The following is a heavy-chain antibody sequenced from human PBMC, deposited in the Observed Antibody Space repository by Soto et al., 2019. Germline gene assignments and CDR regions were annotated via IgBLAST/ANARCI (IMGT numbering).Heavy chain of an antibody. V-gene: IGHV4-34*01. CDR2: INHSGST. Sequence: SETLSLTCAVYGGSFSGYYWSWIRQPPGKGLEWIGEINHSGSTNYNPSLKSRVTISVDTSKNQFSLKLSSVTAADTAVYYCARGGDIVLMDYYGMGVWGQGTTVTVSS. CDR1: GGSFSGYY. CDR3: ARGGDIVLMDYYGMGV. J-gene: IGHJ6*02. D-gene: IGHD2-8*01.